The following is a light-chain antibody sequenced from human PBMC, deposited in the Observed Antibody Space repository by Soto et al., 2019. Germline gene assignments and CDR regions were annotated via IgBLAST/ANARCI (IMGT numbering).Light chain of an antibody. CDR3: VLYMGSGIWM. V-gene: IGLV8-61*01. CDR1: SGSVSTSYY. Sequence: QAVVTQEPSFSVSPGRTVTLTCGLNSGSVSTSYYPSWYQQAPGQAPRTLIYNTNSRSSGVPDRFSGSILGNKAALTITGAQADDESDYYCVLYMGSGIWMFGGGTKLTVL. CDR2: NTN. J-gene: IGLJ3*02.